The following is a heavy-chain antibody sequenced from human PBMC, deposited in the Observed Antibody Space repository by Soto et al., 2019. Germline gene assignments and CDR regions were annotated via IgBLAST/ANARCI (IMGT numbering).Heavy chain of an antibody. D-gene: IGHD6-19*01. V-gene: IGHV3-11*01. CDR2: LSRSGNTI. J-gene: IGHJ3*02. Sequence: VGSLRLSCAASGFTFGDYEMSWIRQAAGKGPEWVSFLSRSGNTIYYADSVKGRFSISRDNAENPLYLQMESLRVEDTDTYFCASSSGWYQADPFASWGQGKMVTAS. CDR3: ASSSGWYQADPFAS. CDR1: GFTFGDYE.